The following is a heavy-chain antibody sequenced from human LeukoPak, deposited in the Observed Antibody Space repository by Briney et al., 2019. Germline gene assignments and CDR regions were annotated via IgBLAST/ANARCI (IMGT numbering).Heavy chain of an antibody. Sequence: SVKVSCKASGGTFSSYAISWVRQAPGRGLEWMGGIIPIFGTANYAQKFQGRVTITADESTSTAYMELSSLRSEDTAVYYCARDEGGYCSGGSCYGHFDYWGQGTLVTVSS. D-gene: IGHD2-15*01. V-gene: IGHV1-69*01. J-gene: IGHJ4*02. CDR1: GGTFSSYA. CDR2: IIPIFGTA. CDR3: ARDEGGYCSGGSCYGHFDY.